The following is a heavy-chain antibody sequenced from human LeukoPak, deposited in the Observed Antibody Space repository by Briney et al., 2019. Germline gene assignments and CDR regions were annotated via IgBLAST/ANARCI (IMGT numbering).Heavy chain of an antibody. D-gene: IGHD2-8*01. CDR3: ARGRDIVLMVYAIFDY. V-gene: IGHV4-59*12. CDR1: GGSISSYY. CDR2: IYYSGST. Sequence: SETLSLTCTVSGGSISSYYWSWIRQPPGKGLEWIGYIYYSGSTTYNPSLKSRVTISVDTSKNQFSLKLSSVTAADTAVYYCARGRDIVLMVYAIFDYWGQGTLVTVSS. J-gene: IGHJ4*02.